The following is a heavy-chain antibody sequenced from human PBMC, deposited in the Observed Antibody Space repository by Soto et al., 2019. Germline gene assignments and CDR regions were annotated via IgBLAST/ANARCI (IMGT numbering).Heavy chain of an antibody. CDR3: ARDHNFGFILYAMDV. CDR2: INPSSGRT. D-gene: IGHD2-15*01. CDR1: GYTFTSYS. V-gene: IGHV1-46*01. J-gene: IGHJ6*02. Sequence: ASVKVSCKASGYTFTSYSMHWVRQAPGQGLEWMGIINPSSGRTSYAQNFQGRVTMTSDTSTSIVYMEMSSLKSEVTAVYYCARDHNFGFILYAMDVWVQGTTVTVSS.